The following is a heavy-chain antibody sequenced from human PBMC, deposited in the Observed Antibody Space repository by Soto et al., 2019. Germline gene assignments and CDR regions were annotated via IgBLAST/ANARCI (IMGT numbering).Heavy chain of an antibody. D-gene: IGHD2-8*02. Sequence: ESGGGLVQPGRSLRLSCGASGFTFDEYGMHWVRQAPGKGLEWVSGISWNSGTIGYADSVKGRFTISRDNAKNSLYLQMSSLRAEDTALYYCAKSTGGTANGMDVWGQGTTVTVSS. V-gene: IGHV3-9*01. CDR1: GFTFDEYG. CDR2: ISWNSGTI. J-gene: IGHJ6*02. CDR3: AKSTGGTANGMDV.